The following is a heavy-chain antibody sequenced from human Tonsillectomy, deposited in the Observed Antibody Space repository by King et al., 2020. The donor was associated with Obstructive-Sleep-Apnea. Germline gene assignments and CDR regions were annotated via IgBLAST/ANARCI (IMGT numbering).Heavy chain of an antibody. J-gene: IGHJ4*02. CDR3: ARHDILVVVAAFDY. V-gene: IGHV3-7*03. Sequence: QLVQSGGGLVQPGGSLRLSCAASRFTFSSYWMSWVRQAPGKGLEWVANIKHDGVEKYYVDSVKGRFTISRDNAKKSLYLQMNSLRAEDTAVYYCARHDILVVVAAFDYWGQGTQVTVST. D-gene: IGHD2-15*01. CDR2: IKHDGVEK. CDR1: RFTFSSYW.